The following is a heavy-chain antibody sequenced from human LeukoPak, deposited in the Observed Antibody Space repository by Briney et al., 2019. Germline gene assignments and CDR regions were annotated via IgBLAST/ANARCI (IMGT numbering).Heavy chain of an antibody. CDR1: GFIVSSNY. CDR2: IHNDGST. J-gene: IGHJ4*02. Sequence: GGSLRLSCAASGFIVSSNYMTWVRQAPGEGLEWVSVIHNDGSTYYTDSVKGRFTISRDNSKNKLYLQMNSLRFEDTAVSYCAALARDYWGQGTLVTVSS. V-gene: IGHV3-53*01. D-gene: IGHD3-3*02. CDR3: AALARDY.